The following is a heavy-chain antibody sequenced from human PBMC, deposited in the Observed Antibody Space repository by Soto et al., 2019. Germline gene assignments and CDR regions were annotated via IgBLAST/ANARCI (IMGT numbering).Heavy chain of an antibody. Sequence: EVPLVESGGGLVKPGGSLRLSCAASGFTFSSYSMNWVRQAPGKGLEWDSSISTSSSYIYYADSMKGRFTISRDNAKNSLYLQMNSLRVEDTAVYYCARDLHDYVSFRFDPWGQGTLVTVSS. J-gene: IGHJ5*02. CDR2: ISTSSSYI. CDR3: ARDLHDYVSFRFDP. CDR1: GFTFSSYS. V-gene: IGHV3-21*01. D-gene: IGHD3-16*01.